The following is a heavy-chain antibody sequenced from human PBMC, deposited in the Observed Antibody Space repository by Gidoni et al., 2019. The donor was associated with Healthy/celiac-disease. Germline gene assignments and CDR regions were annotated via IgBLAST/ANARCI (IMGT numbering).Heavy chain of an antibody. J-gene: IGHJ4*02. D-gene: IGHD3-9*01. CDR3: AREGLRYFDWYLDY. Sequence: EVQLVESGGGLVQPGGSLRLSCAASGFTVSSNYMSWVRPAPGKGLEWVSVIYSGGSTYYADSVKGRFTISRDNSKNTLYLQMNSLRAEDTAVYYCAREGLRYFDWYLDYWGQGTLVTVSS. CDR2: IYSGGST. CDR1: GFTVSSNY. V-gene: IGHV3-66*01.